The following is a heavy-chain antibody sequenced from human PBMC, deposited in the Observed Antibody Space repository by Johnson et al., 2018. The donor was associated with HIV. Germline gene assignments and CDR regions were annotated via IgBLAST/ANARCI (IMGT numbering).Heavy chain of an antibody. CDR2: ISYDGSNK. V-gene: IGHV3-30-3*01. D-gene: IGHD6-13*01. J-gene: IGHJ3*02. CDR1: GFTFTNYA. CDR3: ARVTGDSSSWYVGAFDI. Sequence: QLVESGGGVVQTGGSLRLSCAASGFTFTNYAMYWVRQAPGKGLEWVALISYDGSNKYYADSVKGRFTISRDNAKNSLYLQMNSLRAEDTAVYYCARVTGDSSSWYVGAFDIWGQGTMVTVSS.